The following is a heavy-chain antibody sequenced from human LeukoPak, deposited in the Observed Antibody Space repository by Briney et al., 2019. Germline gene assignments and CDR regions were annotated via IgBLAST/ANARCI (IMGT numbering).Heavy chain of an antibody. CDR2: ISSTGRYI. J-gene: IGHJ4*02. Sequence: GGSLRLSCAASGFTSSSYSMNWVRQAPGKGLEWVSSISSTGRYIFYADSVKGRFTISRDNAKNSLYLQMNSLRAEDTAVYYCAREMDDILTGYGLDYWGQGTLVTVSS. D-gene: IGHD3-9*01. CDR1: GFTSSSYS. CDR3: AREMDDILTGYGLDY. V-gene: IGHV3-21*01.